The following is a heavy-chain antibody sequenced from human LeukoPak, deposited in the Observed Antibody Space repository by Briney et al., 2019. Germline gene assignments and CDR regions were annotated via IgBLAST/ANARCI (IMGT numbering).Heavy chain of an antibody. D-gene: IGHD4-11*01. CDR1: GGSISSHY. CDR2: ISNSGST. J-gene: IGHJ4*02. CDR3: ARVRGNYFPDY. V-gene: IGHV4-59*11. Sequence: SETLSLTCTVSGGSISSHYWTWIRQSPVKGLEWIGDISNSGSTSYNPSLKSRVTISIDTSKNQFSLELSSVTAADTAVYYCARVRGNYFPDYWGQGTLVTVSS.